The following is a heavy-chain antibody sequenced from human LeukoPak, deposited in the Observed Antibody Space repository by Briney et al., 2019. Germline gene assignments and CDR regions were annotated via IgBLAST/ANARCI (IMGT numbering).Heavy chain of an antibody. CDR2: INPNTGAT. Sequence: GASVKVSCKASGYTFTGYYMHWVRQAPGQGLEWMGWINPNTGATNYAQKFQGRVTMTTDTSISTAYMELSRLRSDDTAVYYCVTLLSNAAFDYWGQGPLVTVSS. CDR1: GYTFTGYY. CDR3: VTLLSNAAFDY. J-gene: IGHJ4*02. D-gene: IGHD6-25*01. V-gene: IGHV1-2*02.